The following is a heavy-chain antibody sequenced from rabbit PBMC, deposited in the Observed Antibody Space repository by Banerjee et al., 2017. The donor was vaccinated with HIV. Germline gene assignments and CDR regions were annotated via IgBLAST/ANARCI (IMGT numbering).Heavy chain of an antibody. D-gene: IGHD2-1*01. CDR2: IYAGSSGST. Sequence: QEQLEESGGGLVKPEGSLTLTCTASGFSFSSSYWIWWVRQAPGKGLEWIACIYAGSSGSTDYASWAKGRFTISKTSSTTVTLQMTSLTAADTATYFCAREHNYADYFGDGYDLGHLWGQGTLVTVS. CDR1: GFSFSSSYW. J-gene: IGHJ4*01. CDR3: AREHNYADYFGDGYDLGHL. V-gene: IGHV1S45*01.